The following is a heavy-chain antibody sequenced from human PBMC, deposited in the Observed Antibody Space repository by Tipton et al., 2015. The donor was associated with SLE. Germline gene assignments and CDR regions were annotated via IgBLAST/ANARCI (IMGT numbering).Heavy chain of an antibody. D-gene: IGHD3-3*01. CDR2: INPKSGDT. J-gene: IGHJ2*01. V-gene: IGHV1-2*06. Sequence: VQLVQSGAEGKKPGGSVKVSCKASGYTFTGYYMHWGRQAPGQGLEWMGRINPKSGDTDSAQKFQGRVTMTRDTSISTAYMELSRVTSDDTALYSCAKGQTLNWRFLEWSPFGYFDLWGRGTLVTVSS. CDR1: GYTFTGYY. CDR3: AKGQTLNWRFLEWSPFGYFDL.